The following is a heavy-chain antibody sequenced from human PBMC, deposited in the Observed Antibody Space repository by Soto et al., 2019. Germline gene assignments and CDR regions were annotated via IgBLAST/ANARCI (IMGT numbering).Heavy chain of an antibody. J-gene: IGHJ5*02. CDR2: IYHSGRS. CDR1: GGSISSDNW. V-gene: IGHV4-4*02. D-gene: IGHD2-21*01. Sequence: SETLSLTCTVSGGSISSDNWWSWVRQSPVKGLEWIGEIYHSGRSNYSPSLRGRATISVDKSNNQFSLRLRSVTAADTAVYYCATLPPRIVVSLLPIPTWGQGILVTVSS. CDR3: ATLPPRIVVSLLPIPT.